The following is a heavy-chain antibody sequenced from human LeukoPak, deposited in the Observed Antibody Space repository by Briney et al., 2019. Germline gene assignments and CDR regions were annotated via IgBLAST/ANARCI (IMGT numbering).Heavy chain of an antibody. CDR3: ARANYSPYYVDY. J-gene: IGHJ4*02. D-gene: IGHD4-11*01. V-gene: IGHV3-20*04. CDR1: GFTFEDYG. CDR2: INWHGGST. Sequence: PGGSLRLSCVASGFTFEDYGMSCVRQSAGKGLEWVSSINWHGGSTHYAESVKGRFTISRDNAKNSLFLQMNSLRAEDTALYYCARANYSPYYVDYWGQGTLVTVSS.